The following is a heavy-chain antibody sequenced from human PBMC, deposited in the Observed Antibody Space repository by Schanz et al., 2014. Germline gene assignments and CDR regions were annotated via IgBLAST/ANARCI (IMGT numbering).Heavy chain of an antibody. CDR2: LNFDETYT. J-gene: IGHJ5*02. Sequence: EVQLVESGGELIQPGGSLRLSCEASGFTFSRYWMHWVRQAPGKGLEWVSRLNFDETYTSYADSVKGRFTISRDNAKNTVYLQMTSLXXXXXXXYYCALLRSSSAFSHDSWGRGTLVTVSS. CDR1: GFTFSRYW. D-gene: IGHD3-22*01. V-gene: IGHV3-74*01. CDR3: ALLRSSSAFSHDS.